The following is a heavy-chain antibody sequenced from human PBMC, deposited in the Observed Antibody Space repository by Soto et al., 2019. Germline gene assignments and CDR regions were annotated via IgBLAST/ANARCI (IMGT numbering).Heavy chain of an antibody. J-gene: IGHJ4*02. D-gene: IGHD2-21*02. CDR3: ARQRTTVVTQAYFDH. V-gene: IGHV4-39*01. CDR1: GESISGSSYY. CDR2: IYYSGRT. Sequence: SETLSLTCIVSGESISGSSYYWGWIRQPPGKGLEWIGSIYYSGRTYYNPSFKSRVTISIDTSKNQFSLKLSSVTATDTAVYYCARQRTTVVTQAYFDHWGQGALVTVSS.